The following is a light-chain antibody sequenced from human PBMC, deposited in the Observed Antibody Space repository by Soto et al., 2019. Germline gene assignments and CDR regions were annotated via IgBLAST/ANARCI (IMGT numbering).Light chain of an antibody. Sequence: QSVLTQPPSASGTPGQRVTISCSGSSSNIGSNYAYWYQQLPGTAPKVLIFRNDQRPSGVPDRFSGSKSGTTASLAISGLRSEYEAYYYCASWDDSLSGPVLFGGGTKLTV. V-gene: IGLV1-47*01. J-gene: IGLJ2*01. CDR1: SSNIGSNY. CDR2: RND. CDR3: ASWDDSLSGPVL.